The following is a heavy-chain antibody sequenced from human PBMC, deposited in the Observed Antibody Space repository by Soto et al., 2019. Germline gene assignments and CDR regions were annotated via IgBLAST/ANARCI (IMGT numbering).Heavy chain of an antibody. CDR3: ARTVPSSSWYD. D-gene: IGHD6-13*01. CDR2: IIPILGIA. Sequence: QVQLVQSGAEVKKPGSSVNVSCKASGGTFSSYTISWVRQAPGQVLEWMGRIIPILGIANYAQKFQGRVTITADKSTSTAYMELSSLRSEYTAVYYCARTVPSSSWYDWGQGTLVTVSS. CDR1: GGTFSSYT. V-gene: IGHV1-69*02. J-gene: IGHJ4*02.